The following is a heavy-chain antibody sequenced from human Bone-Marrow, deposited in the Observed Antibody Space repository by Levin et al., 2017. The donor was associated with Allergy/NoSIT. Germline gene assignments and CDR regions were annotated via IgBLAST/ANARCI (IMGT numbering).Heavy chain of an antibody. J-gene: IGHJ3*01. D-gene: IGHD3-22*01. V-gene: IGHV5-51*01. CDR1: GFPFTKYW. CDR2: IYAGDSDT. Sequence: GESLKISCKGSGFPFTKYWIGWVRQMPGKGLEWMGLIYAGDSDTKYSPSFEGQVTFSAAKSITTAYLQWSSLKASDTAIYYCARYDSTGPGAFDVWGQGTMVTVSS. CDR3: ARYDSTGPGAFDV.